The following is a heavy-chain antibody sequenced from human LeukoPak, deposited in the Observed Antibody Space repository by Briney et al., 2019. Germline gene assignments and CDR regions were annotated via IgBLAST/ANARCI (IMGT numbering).Heavy chain of an antibody. J-gene: IGHJ4*02. D-gene: IGHD6-13*01. Sequence: GGSLRLSCAASGFTFSSYSMNWVRQAPGKGLEWVAFIRYDGSNKYYADSVKGRFTISRDNSKNTLYLQMNSLRAEDTAVYYCAKVQTPGTHFFDYWGQGTLVTVSS. CDR1: GFTFSSYS. CDR3: AKVQTPGTHFFDY. CDR2: IRYDGSNK. V-gene: IGHV3-30*02.